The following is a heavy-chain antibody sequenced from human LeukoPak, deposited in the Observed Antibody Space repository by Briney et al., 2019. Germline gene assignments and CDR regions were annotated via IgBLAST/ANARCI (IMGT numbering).Heavy chain of an antibody. J-gene: IGHJ4*02. CDR3: ARFRGFGYSSSSGY. D-gene: IGHD6-6*01. V-gene: IGHV3-33*01. CDR1: GFTFSSYG. Sequence: PGGSLRLSCAASGFTFSSYGMHWVRQAPGKGLEWVAVIWYDGSNKYYADSVKGRFTISRDNSKNTLYLQMNSLRAEDTAVCYCARFRGFGYSSSSGYWGQGTLVPVSS. CDR2: IWYDGSNK.